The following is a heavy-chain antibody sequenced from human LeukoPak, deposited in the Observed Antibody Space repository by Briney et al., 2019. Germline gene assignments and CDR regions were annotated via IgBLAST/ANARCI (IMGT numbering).Heavy chain of an antibody. CDR2: ISSSSSTI. Sequence: GGSLRLSCAASGFTFSSYSMNWVRQAPGKGLEWVSYISSSSSTIYYADSVKGRFTISRDNAKNSLYLQMNSLRAEDTAVYCCARDTYYDSSGYPAWGQGTLVTVSS. J-gene: IGHJ5*02. CDR1: GFTFSSYS. CDR3: ARDTYYDSSGYPA. D-gene: IGHD3-22*01. V-gene: IGHV3-48*01.